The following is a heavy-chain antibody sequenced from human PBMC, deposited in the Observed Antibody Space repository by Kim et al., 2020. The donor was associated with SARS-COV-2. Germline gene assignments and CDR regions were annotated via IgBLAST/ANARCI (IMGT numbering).Heavy chain of an antibody. CDR2: ISSSSSYT. J-gene: IGHJ4*02. CDR3: ARDSKSGSYDPSDY. CDR1: GFTFSDYY. D-gene: IGHD1-26*01. Sequence: GGSLRLSCAASGFTFSDYYMSWIRQAPGKGLEWVSYISSSSSYTNYADSVKGRFTISRDNAKNSLYLQMNSLRAEDTAVYYCARDSKSGSYDPSDYWGQGTLVTVSS. V-gene: IGHV3-11*06.